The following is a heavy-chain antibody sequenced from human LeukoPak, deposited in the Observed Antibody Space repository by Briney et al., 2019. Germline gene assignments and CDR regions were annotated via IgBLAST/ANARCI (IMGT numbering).Heavy chain of an antibody. V-gene: IGHV3-20*04. CDR2: INWNGGST. CDR1: GFTFDDYG. Sequence: GGSLRLSCAASGFTFDDYGMSWVRQAPGKGLEWVSGINWNGGSTGYADSVKGRFTISRDNSKNSLYLQMNSLSAEDTAVYYCARDRSTVTTWVDYWGQGTLVTVSS. CDR3: ARDRSTVTTWVDY. J-gene: IGHJ4*02. D-gene: IGHD4-17*01.